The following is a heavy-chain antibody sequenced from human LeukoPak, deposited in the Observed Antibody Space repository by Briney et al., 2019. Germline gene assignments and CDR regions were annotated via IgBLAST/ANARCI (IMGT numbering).Heavy chain of an antibody. CDR1: AFIFSGQW. J-gene: IGHJ4*02. D-gene: IGHD6-19*01. Sequence: GGSLRLSCEGSAFIFSGQWMNWVGQTPGKGREGVASIKEDGSERQYVDSVKGRFSISRDNTKGSLFLQLNSLRAEDTAVYYCARIPYSSGWYFFGRDPYYFDYWGQGTLVTVSS. V-gene: IGHV3-7*03. CDR3: ARIPYSSGWYFFGRDPYYFDY. CDR2: IKEDGSER.